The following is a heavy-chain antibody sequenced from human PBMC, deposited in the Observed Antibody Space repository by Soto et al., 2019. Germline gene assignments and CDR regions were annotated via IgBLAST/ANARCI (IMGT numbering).Heavy chain of an antibody. CDR2: ISGSGGST. Sequence: EVQLLESGGGLVQPGGSLRLSCVASGFTFSSYAMSWVRQAPGKGLEWVSAISGSGGSTYYADSVKGRFTISRDNSKNTLYLQMNSLRAEDTAVYYCAKDLRGPELPHDYWGQGTLVTVSS. CDR3: AKDLRGPELPHDY. D-gene: IGHD1-26*01. CDR1: GFTFSSYA. J-gene: IGHJ4*02. V-gene: IGHV3-23*01.